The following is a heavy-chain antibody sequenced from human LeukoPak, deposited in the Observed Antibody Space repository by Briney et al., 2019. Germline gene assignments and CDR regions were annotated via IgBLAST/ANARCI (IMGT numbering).Heavy chain of an antibody. CDR3: AKDIGDLYCSSSSCFT. D-gene: IGHD2-2*01. CDR1: GFSFSTYA. CDR2: IGGGSDSGGNT. Sequence: GGSLRLSCGTSGFSFSTYAMHWVRQAPGKGLEWVSSIGGGSDSGGNTYYSDSVKGRFIIARDNSKNTLYLQMSRLRAEDTAIYYCAKDIGDLYCSSSSCFTWGQGTLVTVSS. J-gene: IGHJ5*02. V-gene: IGHV3-23*01.